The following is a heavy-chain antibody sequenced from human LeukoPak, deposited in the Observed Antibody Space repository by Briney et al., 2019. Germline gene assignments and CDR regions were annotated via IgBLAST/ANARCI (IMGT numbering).Heavy chain of an antibody. CDR3: ANFRYSSSSIDY. CDR2: ISGSGGST. J-gene: IGHJ4*02. CDR1: GFTFSSYA. V-gene: IGHV3-23*01. D-gene: IGHD6-13*01. Sequence: GGSLRLSCAASGFTFSSYAMGWVRQAPGKGLEWVSGISGSGGSTYYADSVKGRFTISRDNSKNTLYLQMNSLRAEDTAVYYCANFRYSSSSIDYWGQGTLVTVSS.